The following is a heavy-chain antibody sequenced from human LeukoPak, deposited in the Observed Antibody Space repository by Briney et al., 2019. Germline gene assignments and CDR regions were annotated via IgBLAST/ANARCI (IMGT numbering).Heavy chain of an antibody. CDR3: ARTPGACIAAAGTSCGYFDY. CDR1: GGSISSSSYH. V-gene: IGHV4-39*01. J-gene: IGHJ4*02. Sequence: PSETLSLTCTVSGGSISSSSYHWGWVRQPPGKGLEWIGSIYYSGNTYYNPSLKSRVTISVDTSKNQFSLKLSSVTAADTAVYYCARTPGACIAAAGTSCGYFDYWGQGTLVTVSS. D-gene: IGHD6-13*01. CDR2: IYYSGNT.